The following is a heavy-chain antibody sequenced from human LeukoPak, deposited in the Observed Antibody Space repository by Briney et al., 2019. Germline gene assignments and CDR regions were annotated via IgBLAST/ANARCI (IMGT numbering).Heavy chain of an antibody. J-gene: IGHJ4*02. CDR1: GYTFTSYG. CDR3: ARGYCSSTSCYTGDY. Sequence: ASVKVSCKASGYTFTSYGISWVRQAPGQGLEWMGWISAYNGDTNYAQKLQGRVTMTTDTSTSTAYMELRSLRSDDTAVYYCARGYCSSTSCYTGDYWGQGTLVTVSS. D-gene: IGHD2-2*02. CDR2: ISAYNGDT. V-gene: IGHV1-18*01.